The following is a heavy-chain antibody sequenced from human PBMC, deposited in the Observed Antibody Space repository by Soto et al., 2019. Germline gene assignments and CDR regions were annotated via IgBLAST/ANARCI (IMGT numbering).Heavy chain of an antibody. V-gene: IGHV4-34*01. CDR2: INHSGST. Sequence: QVQLQQWGAGLLKPSETLSLTCAVYGGSFSGYYWSWIRQPPGKGLEWIGEINHSGSTNYNPSIKSRVTISVATSKNKFSLNLSSVTAADKAVYYCAREKPYSRSWYHDYWGQGTLVTVSS. CDR3: AREKPYSRSWYHDY. D-gene: IGHD6-13*01. CDR1: GGSFSGYY. J-gene: IGHJ4*02.